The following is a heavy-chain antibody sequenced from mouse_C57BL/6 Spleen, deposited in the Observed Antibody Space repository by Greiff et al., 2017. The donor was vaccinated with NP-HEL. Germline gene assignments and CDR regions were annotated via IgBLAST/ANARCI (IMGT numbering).Heavy chain of an antibody. CDR2: IRNKANGYTT. CDR1: GFTFTDYY. CDR3: ARSFYYYFDY. J-gene: IGHJ2*01. Sequence: EVQLVESGGGLVQPGGSLSLSCAASGFTFTDYYMSWVRQPPGKALEWLGFIRNKANGYTTEYSASVKGRFTISRDNSQSILYLQMNALRAEDSATYYCARSFYYYFDYWGQGTTLTVSS. V-gene: IGHV7-3*01. D-gene: IGHD2-1*01.